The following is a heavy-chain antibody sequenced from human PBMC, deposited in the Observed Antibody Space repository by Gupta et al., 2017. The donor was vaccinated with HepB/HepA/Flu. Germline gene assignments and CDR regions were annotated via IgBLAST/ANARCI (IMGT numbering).Heavy chain of an antibody. CDR2: IYYSGSN. CDR3: ARSMVRGVIIWEDYYYYMDV. CDR1: GGSISSYY. Sequence: QVQLQESGPGLVKPSETLSLTCTVSGGSISSYYWSWIRQPPGKGLEWIEDIYYSGSNNYNPSLKSRVTISVDTSKNQFSLKRSSVTAADTAVYYCARSMVRGVIIWEDYYYYMDVGGKGTTVTVSS. V-gene: IGHV4-59*01. D-gene: IGHD3-10*01. J-gene: IGHJ6*03.